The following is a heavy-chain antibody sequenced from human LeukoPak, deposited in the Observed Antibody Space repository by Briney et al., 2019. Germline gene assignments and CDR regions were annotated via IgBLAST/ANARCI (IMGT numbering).Heavy chain of an antibody. Sequence: SGPTLVKPTQTLTLTCTFSGFSLSTSGVGVGWIRQPPGKALERLALIYWDDDKRYSPPLKSRLTITKDTSKNQVVLTMTNMDPVDTATYYCAHSSIRGLILCPFDYWGHGTLVTVSS. CDR2: IYWDDDK. CDR1: GFSLSTSGVG. CDR3: AHSSIRGLILCPFDY. V-gene: IGHV2-5*02. D-gene: IGHD4-17*01. J-gene: IGHJ4*01.